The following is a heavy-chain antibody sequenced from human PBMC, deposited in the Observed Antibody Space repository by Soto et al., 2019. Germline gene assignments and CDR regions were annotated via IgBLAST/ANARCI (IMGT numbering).Heavy chain of an antibody. CDR1: GFTFSNYG. Sequence: QVQLVESGGGVVQPGRSLRLSCAASGFTFSNYGMHWVRQAPGKGLEWVAVIWYDGSNKYYADSVKGRFTISRDNSKNTPYLQMNSLRAEDTAVYYCARDLRDYFDYWGQGTLVTVSS. V-gene: IGHV3-33*01. CDR2: IWYDGSNK. CDR3: ARDLRDYFDY. J-gene: IGHJ4*02.